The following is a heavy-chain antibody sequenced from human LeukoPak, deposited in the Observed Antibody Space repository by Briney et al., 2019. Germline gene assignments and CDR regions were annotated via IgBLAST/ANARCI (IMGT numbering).Heavy chain of an antibody. Sequence: PSQTLSLTCTVSGGSISNDNFYWSWIRQHPGKGLEWIGYIYYSGSTYYNPSLKSRLTISLDTSRNQFSLKLTSVTAADTAVYYCARDSYGDHAIDPWGQGTLVIVSS. D-gene: IGHD4-17*01. CDR1: GGSISNDNFY. J-gene: IGHJ5*02. CDR2: IYYSGST. CDR3: ARDSYGDHAIDP. V-gene: IGHV4-31*03.